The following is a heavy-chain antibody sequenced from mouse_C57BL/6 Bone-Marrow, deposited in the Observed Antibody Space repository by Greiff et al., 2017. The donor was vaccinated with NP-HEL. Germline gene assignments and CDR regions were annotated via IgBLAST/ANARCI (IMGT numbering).Heavy chain of an antibody. V-gene: IGHV1-81*01. CDR1: GYTFTSYG. J-gene: IGHJ3*01. CDR2: IYPRSGNT. Sequence: VQLQESGAELARPGASVKLSCKASGYTFTSYGISWVKQRTGQGLEWIGEIYPRSGNTYYNEKFKGKATLTADKSSSTAYMELRSLTSEDSAVYFCARNTGSWFAYWGQGTLVTVSA. CDR3: ARNTGSWFAY. D-gene: IGHD4-1*01.